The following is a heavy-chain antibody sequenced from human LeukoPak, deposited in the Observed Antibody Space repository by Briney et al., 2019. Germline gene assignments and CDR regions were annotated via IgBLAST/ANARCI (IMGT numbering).Heavy chain of an antibody. D-gene: IGHD3-22*01. CDR1: GFTFSSYA. Sequence: GGSLRLSCAASGFTFSSYAMSWVRQAPGKGLAWVSTISGGSGSTYCADSVKGRFTISRDNSKNTLYLQMSSLRDEDTAVYYCAKHRFESGGYHSTDWGQGTLVTVSS. CDR2: ISGGSGST. CDR3: AKHRFESGGYHSTD. J-gene: IGHJ4*02. V-gene: IGHV3-23*01.